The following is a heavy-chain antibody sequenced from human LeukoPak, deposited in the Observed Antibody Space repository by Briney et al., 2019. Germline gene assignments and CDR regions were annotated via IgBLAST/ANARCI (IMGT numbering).Heavy chain of an antibody. CDR3: ARRAGGYSHPYDY. CDR2: IYSDDAT. V-gene: IGHV3-53*01. Sequence: GGSLRLSCAVSGFTVSGNYMSWIRQAPGKGLEWVSLIYSDDATLYADSVKGRFTISRDISKNTLYLQMSSLRAEDTAVYYCARRAGGYSHPYDYWGQGVLVTVSS. CDR1: GFTVSGNY. D-gene: IGHD4-23*01. J-gene: IGHJ4*02.